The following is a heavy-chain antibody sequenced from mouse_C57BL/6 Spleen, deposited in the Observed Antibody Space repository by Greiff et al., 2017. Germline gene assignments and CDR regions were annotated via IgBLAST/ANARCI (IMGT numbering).Heavy chain of an antibody. V-gene: IGHV14-4*01. Sequence: EVKLQQSGAELVRSGASVKLSCTASGFNIKDDYMHWVKQRPEQGLEWIGWIDPENGDTEYASKFQGKATITADTSSNTAYLQLSSLTSEDTAVYYCTTTVFDYWGQGTTLTVSS. CDR2: IDPENGDT. J-gene: IGHJ2*01. CDR3: TTTVFDY. D-gene: IGHD1-1*01. CDR1: GFNIKDDY.